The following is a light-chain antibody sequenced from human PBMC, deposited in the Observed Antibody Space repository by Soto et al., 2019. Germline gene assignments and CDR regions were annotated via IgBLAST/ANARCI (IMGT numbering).Light chain of an antibody. CDR2: LNSDGSH. Sequence: QLVLTQSPSASASLGASVKFTYTLSSGHSSYAIAWHQQQPEKGPRYLMKLNSDGSHNKGDGIPDRFSGSSSGAERYLTISSLQSEDEADYYCQTWGTGFSVVFGGGTKLTVL. CDR1: SGHSSYA. J-gene: IGLJ2*01. CDR3: QTWGTGFSVV. V-gene: IGLV4-69*01.